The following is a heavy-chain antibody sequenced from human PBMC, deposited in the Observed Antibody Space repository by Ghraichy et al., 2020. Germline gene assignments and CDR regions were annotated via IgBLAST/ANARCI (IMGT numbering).Heavy chain of an antibody. CDR2: INHSGST. CDR1: GGSFSGYY. D-gene: IGHD2-15*01. V-gene: IGHV4-34*01. Sequence: SETLSLTCAVYGGSFSGYYWSWIRQPPGKGLEWIGEINHSGSTNYNPSLKSRVTISVDTSKNQFSLKLSSVTAADTAVYYCARGRDVVVVAATPPGYYGMDVWGQGTTVTVSS. CDR3: ARGRDVVVVAATPPGYYGMDV. J-gene: IGHJ6*02.